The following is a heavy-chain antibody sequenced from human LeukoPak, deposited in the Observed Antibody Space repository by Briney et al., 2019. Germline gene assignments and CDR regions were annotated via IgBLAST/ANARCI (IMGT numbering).Heavy chain of an antibody. CDR3: ARVPYYYDSSGYYSNDY. D-gene: IGHD3-22*01. Sequence: ASVKVSCKASVYTFTGDYMHWVRQAPGQGREWMGWINPNSGGTNYAQKFQGRVTMTRDTSISTAYMELSRLRSDDTALYSCARVPYYYDSSGYYSNDYWGQGTLVTVSS. J-gene: IGHJ4*02. V-gene: IGHV1-2*02. CDR1: VYTFTGDY. CDR2: INPNSGGT.